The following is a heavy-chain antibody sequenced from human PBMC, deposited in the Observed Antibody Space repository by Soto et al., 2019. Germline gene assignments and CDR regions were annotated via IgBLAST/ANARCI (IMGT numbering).Heavy chain of an antibody. D-gene: IGHD3-22*01. J-gene: IGHJ6*02. CDR3: ARPDEGGYSSNHHYYYALDV. CDR2: IIPSFDIT. V-gene: IGHV1-69*01. CDR1: GGTFRSYS. Sequence: QVQLVQSGAEVKKPGSSVKVSCKSSGGTFRSYSISWVRQAPGHGLEWMGGIIPSFDITNYAQKFQGRVTITADESTSTAYMELSSLGSDDTAVYYCARPDEGGYSSNHHYYYALDVWGQGTTVTV.